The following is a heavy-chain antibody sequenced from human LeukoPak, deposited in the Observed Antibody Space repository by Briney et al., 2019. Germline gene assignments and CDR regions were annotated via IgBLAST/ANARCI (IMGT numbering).Heavy chain of an antibody. CDR2: ISSSSSYI. CDR3: ARDPSGWYSWFQGDFDY. V-gene: IGHV3-21*01. D-gene: IGHD6-19*01. CDR1: GFTFRSYS. Sequence: GGSLRLSCAASGFTFRSYSMNWVRQAPGKGLEWVSSISSSSSYIYYADSVKGRFTISRDNAKNSLYLQMNSLRAEDTAVYYCARDPSGWYSWFQGDFDYWGQGTLVTVSS. J-gene: IGHJ4*02.